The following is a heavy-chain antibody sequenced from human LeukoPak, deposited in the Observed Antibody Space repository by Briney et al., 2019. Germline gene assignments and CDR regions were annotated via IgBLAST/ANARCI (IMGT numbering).Heavy chain of an antibody. V-gene: IGHV3-21*01. J-gene: IGHJ4*02. D-gene: IGHD3-10*01. CDR3: ARVRFGGYGSGSFDY. Sequence: GGSLRLSCAASGFTFSSYSMNWVRQAPGKGLEWVSSISSSSSYIYYADSVKGRFTISRDNAKNSLYLQMNSLRAEDTAVYYCARVRFGGYGSGSFDYWGQGTLVTVSS. CDR2: ISSSSSYI. CDR1: GFTFSSYS.